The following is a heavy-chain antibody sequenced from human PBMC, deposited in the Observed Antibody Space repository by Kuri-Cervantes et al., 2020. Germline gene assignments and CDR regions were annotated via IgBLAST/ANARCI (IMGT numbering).Heavy chain of an antibody. V-gene: IGHV4-38-2*01. CDR2: ISHSDET. CDR1: GSSISSGHY. CDR3: ATYSGSYGDY. Sequence: SETLSLTCAVSGSSISSGHYWGWIRQSPGKGLEWIAIISHSDETYYSPSFKGRVTISIDTSKNQFSLKVTSVTAADTAVYYCATYSGSYGDYWGQGTLVTVSS. D-gene: IGHD1-26*01. J-gene: IGHJ4*02.